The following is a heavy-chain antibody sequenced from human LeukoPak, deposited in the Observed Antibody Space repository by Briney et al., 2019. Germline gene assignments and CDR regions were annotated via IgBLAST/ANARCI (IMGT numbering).Heavy chain of an antibody. Sequence: SETLSLTCAVYGGSFSGYYWSWIRQPPGKGLEWIGEINHSGSTNYNPSLKSRVTILVDTSKNQFSPKLSSVTAADTAVYYCAREKTIAGDAFDIWGQGTMVTVSS. CDR2: INHSGST. D-gene: IGHD6-13*01. CDR1: GGSFSGYY. V-gene: IGHV4-34*01. J-gene: IGHJ3*02. CDR3: AREKTIAGDAFDI.